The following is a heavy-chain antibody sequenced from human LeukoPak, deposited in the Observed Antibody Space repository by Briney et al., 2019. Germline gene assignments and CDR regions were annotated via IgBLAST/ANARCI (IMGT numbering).Heavy chain of an antibody. CDR2: INTLTGNP. Sequence: ASVKVSCKASGYTFTSYAINWVRQAPAQGLEWMGWINTLTGNPTYAQDFTGRFVFSLDTSVSTAYLQISSLNAEDTAVYYCARDPERDFWSGYYYTWFDPWGQGTLVTVSS. J-gene: IGHJ5*02. CDR3: ARDPERDFWSGYYYTWFDP. V-gene: IGHV7-4-1*02. CDR1: GYTFTSYA. D-gene: IGHD3-3*01.